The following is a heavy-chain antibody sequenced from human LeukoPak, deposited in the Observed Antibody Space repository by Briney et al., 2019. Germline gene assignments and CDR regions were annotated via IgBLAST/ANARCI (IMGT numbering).Heavy chain of an antibody. CDR1: GFTFSSYG. CDR2: IRYDGSNK. J-gene: IGHJ5*02. D-gene: IGHD6-13*01. CDR3: AKVIRQESSWYGGNWFVP. V-gene: IGHV3-30*02. Sequence: PGGSLRLSCAASGFTFSSYGMHWVRQAPGNGLEWVAFIRYDGSNKYYADSVKGRFTISRDNSKNTLYLQMNSLRAEDTAVYYCAKVIRQESSWYGGNWFVPWGQCTLVTVSS.